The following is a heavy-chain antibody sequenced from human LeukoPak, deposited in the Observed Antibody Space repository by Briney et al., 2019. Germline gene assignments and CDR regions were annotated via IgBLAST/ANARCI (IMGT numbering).Heavy chain of an antibody. CDR3: AKMSAGYYDSSGYQFDY. Sequence: GGSLRLSCAASGFTFTSYAMSWVRQGPGKGLEWVSSISGSSGSTYYAHSVKGRFTISRDNSKNTLFLQMNSLRAEATAVYYCAKMSAGYYDSSGYQFDYWGQGTLVTVSS. CDR1: GFTFTSYA. V-gene: IGHV3-23*01. J-gene: IGHJ4*02. D-gene: IGHD3-22*01. CDR2: ISGSSGST.